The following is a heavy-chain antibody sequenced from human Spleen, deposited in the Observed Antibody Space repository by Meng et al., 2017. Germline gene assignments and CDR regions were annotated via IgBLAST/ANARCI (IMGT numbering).Heavy chain of an antibody. Sequence: VEAGGVVVQPGGFLSLSCAASGFTFDDCTMLWVRQATGKGLEWVSLITWNGVGTYYADSVKGRFTISRDNSKNSLYLQMNSVRTEDTALYYCAKDTLGSSSSYYFDNWGQGTLVTVSS. V-gene: IGHV3-43*01. CDR1: GFTFDDCT. CDR2: ITWNGVGT. J-gene: IGHJ4*02. D-gene: IGHD6-13*01. CDR3: AKDTLGSSSSYYFDN.